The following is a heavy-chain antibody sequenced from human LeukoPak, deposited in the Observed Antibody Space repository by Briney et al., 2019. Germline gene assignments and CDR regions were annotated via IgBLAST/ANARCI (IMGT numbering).Heavy chain of an antibody. Sequence: PSETLSLTCTVSGGSISSHYWSWVRQPPGKGLEWIGSIYYSGNTDYNPSLKSRVTISVDTSKNQFSLKLSSVTAADTAVYYCARDGLDDSSGYYSFSFDYWGQGTLVTVSS. D-gene: IGHD3-22*01. CDR1: GGSISSHY. V-gene: IGHV4-59*11. CDR2: IYYSGNT. CDR3: ARDGLDDSSGYYSFSFDY. J-gene: IGHJ4*02.